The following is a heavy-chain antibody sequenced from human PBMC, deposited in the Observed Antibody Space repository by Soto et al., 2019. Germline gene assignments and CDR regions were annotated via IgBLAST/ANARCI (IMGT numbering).Heavy chain of an antibody. D-gene: IGHD1-26*01. CDR1: GDSISSGSSY. Sequence: SETLSLTCTVSGDSISSGSSYWGWVRQPPGKGLEWIGSFYYSRDTHYNPSLKSRATISVDTSKNQFSLKLSSVTAADRAVYYCARHLGPTGPNYWGQGILVTVSS. V-gene: IGHV4-39*01. J-gene: IGHJ4*02. CDR3: ARHLGPTGPNY. CDR2: FYYSRDT.